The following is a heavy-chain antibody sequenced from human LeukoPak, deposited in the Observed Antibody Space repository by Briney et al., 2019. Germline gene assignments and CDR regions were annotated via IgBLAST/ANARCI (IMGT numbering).Heavy chain of an antibody. CDR1: GVSFSGYY. J-gene: IGHJ4*02. V-gene: IGHV4-34*01. D-gene: IGHD6-19*01. CDR3: ARTSRAVAGITN. Sequence: SETLSLTCAVYGVSFSGYYWSWIRQPPGKGLEWIGEINHSGSTNYNPSLKSRVTISVDTSKNQFSLKLSSVTAADTAVYYCARTSRAVAGITNWGQGTLVTVSS. CDR2: INHSGST.